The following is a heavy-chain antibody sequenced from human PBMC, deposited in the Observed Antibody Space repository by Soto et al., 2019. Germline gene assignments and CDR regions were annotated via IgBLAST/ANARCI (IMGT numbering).Heavy chain of an antibody. Sequence: GESLKISCKGSEYSFTTYWIAWVRQMPGKGLEWMGVIYPGDSDTRYSPSFQGQVTISADESISTAYLQWSSLKASDTAMYYCARRTRAYSSGWLLDYWGQGTLVTVSS. V-gene: IGHV5-51*01. CDR2: IYPGDSDT. CDR1: EYSFTTYW. J-gene: IGHJ4*02. CDR3: ARRTRAYSSGWLLDY. D-gene: IGHD6-19*01.